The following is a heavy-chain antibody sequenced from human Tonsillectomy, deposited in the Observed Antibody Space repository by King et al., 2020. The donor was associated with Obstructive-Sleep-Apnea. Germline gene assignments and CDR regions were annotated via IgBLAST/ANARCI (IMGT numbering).Heavy chain of an antibody. CDR1: GASINSDDYS. D-gene: IGHD3-10*01. V-gene: IGHV4-30-2*01. CDR2: IYHTGST. Sequence: QLQESGPGVVKPSQTLSLTCGVSGASINSDDYSWSWVRQPPGKGLEWIGSIYHTGSTFYNPSLKSRVTVSVDRYKNQFFLKLTSVNVADTAVYFCARVFPYGSGTYIWFNPWGRGTLVTVSS. CDR3: ARVFPYGSGTYIWFNP. J-gene: IGHJ5*02.